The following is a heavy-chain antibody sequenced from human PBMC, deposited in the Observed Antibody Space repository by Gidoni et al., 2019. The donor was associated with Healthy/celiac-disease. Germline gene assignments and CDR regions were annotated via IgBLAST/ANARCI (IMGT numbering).Heavy chain of an antibody. D-gene: IGHD4-17*01. J-gene: IGHJ4*02. V-gene: IGHV3-48*02. CDR3: ARDSDYGDYQSPLDY. CDR1: GFTFSSYS. Sequence: EVQLVESGGGLVQPGGSLRLSCAASGFTFSSYSMNWVRQAPGKGLEWVSYISSSSSTIYYADSVKGRFTISRDNAKNSLYLQMNSLRDEDTAVYYCARDSDYGDYQSPLDYWGQGTLVTVSS. CDR2: ISSSSSTI.